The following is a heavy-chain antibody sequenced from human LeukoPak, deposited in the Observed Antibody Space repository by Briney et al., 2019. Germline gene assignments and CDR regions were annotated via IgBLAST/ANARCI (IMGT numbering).Heavy chain of an antibody. CDR3: VKEGEYSSRWYDY. CDR1: GFTFSNYA. V-gene: IGHV3-64D*06. J-gene: IGHJ4*02. Sequence: PGGSLRLSCSASGFTFSNYAMHWVRQAPGKGLEYVSAISSNGGSTYYADSVKGRFTISRDNSKHTLYLQMSSMRAEDTAVYYCVKEGEYSSRWYDYWGRGALVTVSS. CDR2: ISSNGGST. D-gene: IGHD6-13*01.